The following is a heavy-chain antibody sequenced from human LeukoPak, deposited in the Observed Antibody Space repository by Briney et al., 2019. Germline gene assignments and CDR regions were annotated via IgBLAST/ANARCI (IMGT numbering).Heavy chain of an antibody. V-gene: IGHV3-23*01. CDR2: ISASGGNT. CDR3: AKGLERESRLDY. D-gene: IGHD1-1*01. CDR1: GYTFSDYT. J-gene: IGHJ4*02. Sequence: GGSLRLSCAASGYTFSDYTMYWVRQAPGKGLEWVSGISASGGNTYYTDSLKGRFTISRDNSKNTLFLQMNSLRADDTAIYYCAKGLERESRLDYWGQGTLVTVSS.